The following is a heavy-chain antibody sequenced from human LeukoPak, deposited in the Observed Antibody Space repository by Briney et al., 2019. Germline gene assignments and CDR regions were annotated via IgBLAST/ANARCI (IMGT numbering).Heavy chain of an antibody. CDR1: GGSFSGYY. Sequence: SETLSLTCAVYGGSFSGYYWSWLRQPPGKGLEWLGEINHSGSTNYNPSLKSRVTISVDTSKNQFSLKLSSVTAADTAVYYCARAPSIALRNWFDPWGQGTLVTVSS. CDR2: INHSGST. J-gene: IGHJ5*02. V-gene: IGHV4-34*01. D-gene: IGHD6-6*01. CDR3: ARAPSIALRNWFDP.